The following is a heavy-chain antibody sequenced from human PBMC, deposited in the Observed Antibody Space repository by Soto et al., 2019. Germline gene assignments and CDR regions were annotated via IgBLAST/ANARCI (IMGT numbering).Heavy chain of an antibody. V-gene: IGHV4-31*03. Sequence: QVQLQESGPGLVKPSQTLSLTCTVSGGSISSGGYYWSWIRQHPGKGLECIGYIYYSGSTYYNPSLKSRVNISVDTSKNQFSLKLSSVTAADTAVYYCARVGVGATSSPLFFDYWGQGTLVTVSS. CDR2: IYYSGST. D-gene: IGHD1-26*01. CDR3: ARVGVGATSSPLFFDY. CDR1: GGSISSGGYY. J-gene: IGHJ4*02.